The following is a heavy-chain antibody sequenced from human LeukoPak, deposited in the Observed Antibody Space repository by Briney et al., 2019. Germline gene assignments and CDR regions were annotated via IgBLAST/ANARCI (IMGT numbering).Heavy chain of an antibody. V-gene: IGHV3-23*01. CDR3: AKDSSYSGSYYDY. CDR2: ISGSGGST. Sequence: GGSLRLSCAASGFTFSSSAMSWVRQAPGKGLEWVSAISGSGGSTYYADSVKGRFTISRGNSKNTLYLQMNSLRAEDTAVYYCAKDSSYSGSYYDYWGQGTLVTVSS. D-gene: IGHD1-26*01. J-gene: IGHJ4*02. CDR1: GFTFSSSA.